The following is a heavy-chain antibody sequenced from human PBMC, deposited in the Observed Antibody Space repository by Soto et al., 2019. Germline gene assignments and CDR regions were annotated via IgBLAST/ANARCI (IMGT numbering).Heavy chain of an antibody. D-gene: IGHD3-10*01. V-gene: IGHV4-59*01. Sequence: QVQLQESGPGLVKPSETLSLTCTVSGGSISGYYWIWIRQPPGKRLEWIGYVHHSGSTDSNPSLKSRVTISLDTSKSQFSLMLNSVTAADTAVYYCARGLYGATYYFDYWGQGALVTVSS. CDR1: GGSISGYY. CDR2: VHHSGST. CDR3: ARGLYGATYYFDY. J-gene: IGHJ4*02.